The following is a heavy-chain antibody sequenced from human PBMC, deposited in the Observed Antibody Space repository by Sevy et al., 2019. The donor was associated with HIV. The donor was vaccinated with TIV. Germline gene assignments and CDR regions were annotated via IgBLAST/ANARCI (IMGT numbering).Heavy chain of an antibody. Sequence: SETLSLTCAVSGGSISSGGYSWNWIRQPPGEGLKWIGYIFHTGSTYYNPSLKSRVTISVDRSKNQFSLQLSSVTAADTAIYYCARAAATVTTVTHFDYWGQGTLVTVSS. J-gene: IGHJ4*02. CDR1: GGSISSGGYS. CDR2: IFHTGST. D-gene: IGHD4-17*01. V-gene: IGHV4-30-2*01. CDR3: ARAAATVTTVTHFDY.